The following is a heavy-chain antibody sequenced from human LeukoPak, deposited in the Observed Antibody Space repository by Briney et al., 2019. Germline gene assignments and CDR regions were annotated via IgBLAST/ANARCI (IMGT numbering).Heavy chain of an antibody. V-gene: IGHV4-59*12. CDR2: ISYSGST. J-gene: IGHJ5*02. D-gene: IGHD2-15*01. CDR1: GGSISSYY. CDR3: ARGYCSGGSCYSGLRFDP. Sequence: SETLSLTCTVSGGSISSYYWSWIRQPPGKGLEYIGYISYSGSTNYNPSLKSRVTISVDTSKNQFSLKLSSVTAADTAVYYCARGYCSGGSCYSGLRFDPWGQGTLVTVSS.